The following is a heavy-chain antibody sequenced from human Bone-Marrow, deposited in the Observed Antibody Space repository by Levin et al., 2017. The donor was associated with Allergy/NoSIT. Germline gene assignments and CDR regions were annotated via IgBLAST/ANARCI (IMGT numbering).Heavy chain of an antibody. J-gene: IGHJ5*02. CDR1: GYTFTDYG. D-gene: IGHD2-15*01. V-gene: IGHV1-18*04. Sequence: GESLKISCKASGYTFTDYGVSWVRQAPGQGLEWMGWISGYNTDTIYAQSLQDRVTMTTDTSTNTPYMALRRLRSDDTAVYICAREHVVVMGATTPSWLDPWGQGTLVTVSS. CDR2: ISGYNTDT. CDR3: AREHVVVMGATTPSWLDP.